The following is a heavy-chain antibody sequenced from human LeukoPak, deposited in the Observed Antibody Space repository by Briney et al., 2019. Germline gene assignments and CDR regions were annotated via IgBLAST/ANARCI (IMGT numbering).Heavy chain of an antibody. J-gene: IGHJ6*02. D-gene: IGHD2-2*01. Sequence: GGSLRLSCAASGFTVSNNYMNWVRQAPGKGLEWVSVIYSGGSTHYPDSVKGRFAISRDNSKNTLYLQMNSLRAEDTAVYYCAREYQGMDVWGQGTTVTV. CDR3: AREYQGMDV. CDR2: IYSGGST. CDR1: GFTVSNNY. V-gene: IGHV3-53*01.